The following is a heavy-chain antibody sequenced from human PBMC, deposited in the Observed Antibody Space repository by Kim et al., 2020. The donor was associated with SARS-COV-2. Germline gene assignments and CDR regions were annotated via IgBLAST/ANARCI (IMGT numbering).Heavy chain of an antibody. J-gene: IGHJ5*02. Sequence: GGSLRLSCAASGFTFSSHAMHWVRQAPGKGLEWVSLICGDGSCKNYADSVKGRFTISRDNSNNRLYLQMNSLRAEDTAVYYCAKDVRVGSSCLFDLWGQG. CDR2: ICGDGSCK. V-gene: IGHV3-30*02. CDR1: GFTFSSHA. CDR3: AKDVRVGSSCLFDL. D-gene: IGHD2-2*01.